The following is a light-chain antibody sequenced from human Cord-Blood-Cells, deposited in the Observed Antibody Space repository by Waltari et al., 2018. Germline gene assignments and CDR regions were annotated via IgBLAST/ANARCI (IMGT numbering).Light chain of an antibody. CDR3: QQYYSTPFT. CDR1: QSVLYRSNNKNY. Sequence: IVMTQSPDSLAVSLGERAHIHCKSSQSVLYRSNNKNYLAWYQQKPGQPPKLLIYWASTRESGVPDRFSGSGSGTDFTLTISSLQAEDVAVYYCQQYYSTPFTFGPGTKVDIK. CDR2: WAS. V-gene: IGKV4-1*01. J-gene: IGKJ3*01.